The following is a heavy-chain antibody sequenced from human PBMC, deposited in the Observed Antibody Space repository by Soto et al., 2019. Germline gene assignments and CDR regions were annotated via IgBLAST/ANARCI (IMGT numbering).Heavy chain of an antibody. J-gene: IGHJ5*02. CDR1: GYNFNSYT. CDR3: ARVVGALGRWFDP. D-gene: IGHD1-26*01. Sequence: QVQLVQSGAEVKKPGASVKVSCKASGYNFNSYTISWVRQAPGQGLEWMGRISAYNGNTNHAQKLQGRVTMTTDTTTSTAYMELRGRRSDEPAVYHCARVVGALGRWFDPWGQGTLVTVSS. V-gene: IGHV1-18*01. CDR2: ISAYNGNT.